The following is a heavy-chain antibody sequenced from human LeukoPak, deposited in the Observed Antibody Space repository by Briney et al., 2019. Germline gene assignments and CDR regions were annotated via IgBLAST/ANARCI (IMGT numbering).Heavy chain of an antibody. CDR1: GYTFTSYG. CDR3: AAQTEWELPFDY. J-gene: IGHJ4*02. D-gene: IGHD1-26*01. CDR2: ISAYNGNT. Sequence: ASVTVSCKASGYTFTSYGISWVRQAPGQGLEWMGWISAYNGNTNYAQKLQGGVTMTTDTSTSTAYMELRSLRSDDTAVYYCAAQTEWELPFDYWGQGTLVTVSS. V-gene: IGHV1-18*01.